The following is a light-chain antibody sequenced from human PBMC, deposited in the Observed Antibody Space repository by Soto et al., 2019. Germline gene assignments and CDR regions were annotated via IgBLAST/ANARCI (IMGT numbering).Light chain of an antibody. Sequence: DIQMTQSPFSLSASVGDRVTITCRASQNISNYLNWYQQKPGKAPKPLIYSASSLQSGVPSRFSGSGSGTDFTLTINSLQPEDFATYYCQQSYSALTFTFGPGTKVDIK. CDR2: SAS. CDR3: QQSYSALTFT. J-gene: IGKJ3*01. CDR1: QNISNY. V-gene: IGKV1-39*01.